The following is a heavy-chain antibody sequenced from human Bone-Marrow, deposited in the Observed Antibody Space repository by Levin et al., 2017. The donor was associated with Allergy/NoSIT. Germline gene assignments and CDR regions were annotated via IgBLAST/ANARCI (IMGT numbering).Heavy chain of an antibody. CDR1: GDSVSSNSAA. D-gene: IGHD3-10*01. Sequence: SETLSLTCAISGDSVSSNSAAWNWIRQSPSRGLEWLGRTYYRSKWYNDYAVSVKSRITINPDTSKNQFSLQLNSVTPEDTAVYYCARDLYYYGSGSYYKRALDYWGQGTLVTVSS. CDR2: TYYRSKWYN. CDR3: ARDLYYYGSGSYYKRALDY. J-gene: IGHJ4*02. V-gene: IGHV6-1*01.